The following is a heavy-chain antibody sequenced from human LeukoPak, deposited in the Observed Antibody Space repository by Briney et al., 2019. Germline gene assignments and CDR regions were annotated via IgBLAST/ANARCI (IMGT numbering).Heavy chain of an antibody. CDR2: VSLTGSTK. Sequence: GGSLRLSCVASGFPFSSFALDWVRQAPGRGLEWISVVSLTGSTKYYSDSVKGRFTVSRDNSKNTVYLHMNSLRVDDSAVYYCAKRKNSPGYSSLDQWGQGTLVTVSS. D-gene: IGHD2-15*01. J-gene: IGHJ4*02. CDR3: AKRKNSPGYSSLDQ. V-gene: IGHV3-23*01. CDR1: GFPFSSFA.